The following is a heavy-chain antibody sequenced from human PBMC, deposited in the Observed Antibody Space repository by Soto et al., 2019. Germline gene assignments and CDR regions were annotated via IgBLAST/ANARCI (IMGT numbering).Heavy chain of an antibody. V-gene: IGHV5-10-1*01. CDR2: IDPSDSYT. CDR1: GYSFTSYW. CDR3: ERRRSGKPHHYSSPSGYYYFRMDV. Sequence: GESLKISCKGSGYSFTSYWISWVRQMPGKGLEWMGRIDPSDSYTNYSPSFQGHVTISADKSISTAYLQWSSLKASYTAMYYCERRRSGKPHHYSSPSGYYYFRMDVWGQGTTGAVAS. J-gene: IGHJ6*02. D-gene: IGHD4-4*01.